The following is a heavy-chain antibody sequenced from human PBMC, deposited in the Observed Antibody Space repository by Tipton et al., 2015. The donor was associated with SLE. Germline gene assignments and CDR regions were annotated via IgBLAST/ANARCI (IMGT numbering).Heavy chain of an antibody. D-gene: IGHD4-23*01. CDR3: ARDTYSAGNSFAY. J-gene: IGHJ4*02. CDR1: GFTFSSYG. Sequence: SLRLSCAASGFTFSSYGMHWVRQAPGKGLEWVAVIWYDGSNKYYADSVKGRFTISRDNSKNTLYLQMNSLRAEDTAVYYCARDTYSAGNSFAYWGPGTLVPVSS. V-gene: IGHV3-33*01. CDR2: IWYDGSNK.